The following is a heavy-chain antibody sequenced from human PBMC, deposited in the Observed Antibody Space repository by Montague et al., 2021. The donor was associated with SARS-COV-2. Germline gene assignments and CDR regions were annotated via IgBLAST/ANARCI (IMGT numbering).Heavy chain of an antibody. CDR3: ARRRNYGDHSVVNWFHP. Sequence: SETLSLTCTVSGDSISNYYWSWIRQPPGKGLEWIGYVYYSGSTHYDPSLQSRLTISIDTSKNQFSLKLTSVTAADTAVYYCARRRNYGDHSVVNWFHPWGQGTLVTVSS. CDR1: GDSISNYY. CDR2: VYYSGST. V-gene: IGHV4-59*08. D-gene: IGHD4-17*01. J-gene: IGHJ5*02.